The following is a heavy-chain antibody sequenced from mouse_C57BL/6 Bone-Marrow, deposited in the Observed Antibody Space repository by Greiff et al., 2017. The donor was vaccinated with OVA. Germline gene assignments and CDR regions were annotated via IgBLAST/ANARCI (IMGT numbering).Heavy chain of an antibody. CDR1: GYTFTDYY. D-gene: IGHD1-1*01. Sequence: QVQLKQSGAELVRPGASVKLSCKASGYTFTDYYINWVKQRPGQGLEWIARIYPGSGNTYYNEKFKGKATLTAEKSSSTAYMQLSSLTSEDSAVYFCARSVYYLYFDYWGQGTTLTVSS. J-gene: IGHJ2*01. CDR3: ARSVYYLYFDY. V-gene: IGHV1-76*01. CDR2: IYPGSGNT.